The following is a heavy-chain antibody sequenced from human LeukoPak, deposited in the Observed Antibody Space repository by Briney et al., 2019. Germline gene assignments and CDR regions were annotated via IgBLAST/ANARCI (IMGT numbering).Heavy chain of an antibody. V-gene: IGHV3-30*18. CDR2: ISYDGSNK. Sequence: GGSLRLSCAASGFTFSSYGMHWVRQAPGKGLEWVAVISYDGSNKYYADSVKGRFTISRDNSKNTLYLQMNSLRAEDTAVYYCAKVEQLRPFDYWGQGTLVTVSS. J-gene: IGHJ4*02. CDR3: AKVEQLRPFDY. D-gene: IGHD6-6*01. CDR1: GFTFSSYG.